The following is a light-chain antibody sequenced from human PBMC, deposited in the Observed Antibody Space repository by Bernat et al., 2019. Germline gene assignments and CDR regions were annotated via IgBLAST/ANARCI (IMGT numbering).Light chain of an antibody. V-gene: IGLV2-23*02. J-gene: IGLJ3*02. Sequence: QSALTQPASVSGSPGQSITISCNGTSRDIGNYNLVSWYQHHPGTAPTLLIYGVTRRPSGVSNRFSGSKSGHTASLTISGLEAGGDADYYWWPFSGRSTFWVFGGGTKLTVL. CDR2: GVT. CDR1: SRDIGNYNL. CDR3: WPFSGRSTFWV.